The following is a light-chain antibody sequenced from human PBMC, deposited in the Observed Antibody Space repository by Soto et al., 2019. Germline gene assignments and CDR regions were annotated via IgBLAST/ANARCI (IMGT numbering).Light chain of an antibody. CDR3: QQYAGSPT. V-gene: IGKV3-20*01. Sequence: EIVLTQSPGTLSLSPGERATRSCWASQSVASTYLGWYQQKPGQAPRLLIYGASSRATGIPDRFSGSGSGTDFTLTISRLEPEDVALYYCQQYAGSPTFGQGTRLQIK. CDR1: QSVASTY. J-gene: IGKJ5*01. CDR2: GAS.